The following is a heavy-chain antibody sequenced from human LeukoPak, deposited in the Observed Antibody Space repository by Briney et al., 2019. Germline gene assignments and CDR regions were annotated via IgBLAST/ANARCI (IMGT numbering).Heavy chain of an antibody. D-gene: IGHD3-10*01. J-gene: IGHJ4*02. Sequence: PSETLSLTCTVSGDSISGNHYWNWFRQPAGKGLEWVGRIFTSGNSNYNPSLTSPVTISLDTSKDQFSLRLSSVTAADTAFYYCARESATSGSTDWGQGTLVTVSS. V-gene: IGHV4-61*02. CDR3: ARESATSGSTD. CDR2: IFTSGNS. CDR1: GDSISGNHY.